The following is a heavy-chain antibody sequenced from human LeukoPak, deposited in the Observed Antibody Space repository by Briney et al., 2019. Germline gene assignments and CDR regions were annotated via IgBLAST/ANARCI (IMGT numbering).Heavy chain of an antibody. D-gene: IGHD2-15*01. CDR3: ARTGNIVVMVADHDAFDI. CDR1: GFTFSSYS. CDR2: ISSSSSTI. Sequence: GGSLRLSCAASGFTFSSYSMNWVRQAPGKGLEWVSYISSSSSTIYYADSVKGRFTISRDNAKNSLYLQMNSLRAEDTAVYYCARTGNIVVMVADHDAFDIWGQGTMVTVSS. J-gene: IGHJ3*02. V-gene: IGHV3-48*01.